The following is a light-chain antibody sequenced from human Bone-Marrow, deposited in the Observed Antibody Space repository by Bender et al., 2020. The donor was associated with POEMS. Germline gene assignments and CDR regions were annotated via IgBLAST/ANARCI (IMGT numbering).Light chain of an antibody. V-gene: IGLV2-8*01. J-gene: IGLJ3*02. Sequence: QSALTQPPSASGSPGQSVTISCTGTSSDVGGYNYVSWYQQHPGKAPKLMIYEVNKRPSGVSNRFSGSKSGNTASLTISGLQAEDEADYYCCSYAGDSTWVFGGGTKLTVL. CDR2: EVN. CDR3: CSYAGDSTWV. CDR1: SSDVGGYNY.